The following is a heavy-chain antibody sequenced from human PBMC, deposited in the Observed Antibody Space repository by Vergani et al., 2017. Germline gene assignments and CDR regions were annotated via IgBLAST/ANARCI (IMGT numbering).Heavy chain of an antibody. J-gene: IGHJ4*02. CDR1: GFDFTHSA. Sequence: EVQLVESGGGVVKPGGSLTISCATSGFDFTHSAMSWIRQAPGRGLQWVSSITRGSKSIYYADSVKGRFTITRDDVKKSLLLRMNNLKVDDTAIYYCARTRSPIAMIRQFEQWGQGTLVTVSS. CDR3: ARTRSPIAMIRQFEQ. D-gene: IGHD5-18*01. CDR2: ITRGSKSI. V-gene: IGHV3-21*01.